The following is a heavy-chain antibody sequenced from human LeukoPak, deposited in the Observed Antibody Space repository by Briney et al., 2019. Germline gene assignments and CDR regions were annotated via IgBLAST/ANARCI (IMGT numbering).Heavy chain of an antibody. CDR3: AELGITMIGGV. CDR1: GFTFSSYA. CDR2: ISGSGGTT. Sequence: GGSLRLSCAASGFTFSSYAMNWVRQAPGKGLEWVSAISGSGGTTYYADSVKGRFTISRDNAKNSLYLQMNSLSAEDTAVYYCAELGITMIGGVWGKGTTVTISS. J-gene: IGHJ6*04. V-gene: IGHV3-23*01. D-gene: IGHD3-10*02.